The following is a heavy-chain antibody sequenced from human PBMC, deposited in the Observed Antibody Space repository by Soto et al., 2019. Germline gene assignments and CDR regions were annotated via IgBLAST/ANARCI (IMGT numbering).Heavy chain of an antibody. Sequence: LSLTCTVSGGSFKSGSYSWSWIRQPPGKGLEWIGYVYHTGRTSYNPSLKSRVSISMDTSKNQFSLNLDSVTAADTAVYFCARDFAYFDYWGQGTLVTVSS. D-gene: IGHD3-3*01. V-gene: IGHV4-61*01. CDR1: GGSFKSGSYS. CDR3: ARDFAYFDY. J-gene: IGHJ4*02. CDR2: VYHTGRT.